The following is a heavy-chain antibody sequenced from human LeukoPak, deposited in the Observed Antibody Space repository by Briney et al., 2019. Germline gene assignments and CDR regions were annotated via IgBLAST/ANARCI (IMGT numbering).Heavy chain of an antibody. CDR1: GYRFTSYW. J-gene: IGHJ3*02. CDR3: ARVRPTYCSSTSCNEGAFDI. V-gene: IGHV5-51*01. Sequence: KDGESLKISCKGSGYRFTSYWIGWVRQMPGKGLEWMGIIYPGDSDTRYSPSFQGQVTISADKSISTAYLQWSSLKASDTAMYYCARVRPTYCSSTSCNEGAFDIWGQGTMVTVSS. D-gene: IGHD2-2*01. CDR2: IYPGDSDT.